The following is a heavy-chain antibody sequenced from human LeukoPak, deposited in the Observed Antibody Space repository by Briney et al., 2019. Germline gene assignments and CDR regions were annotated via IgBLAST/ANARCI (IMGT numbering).Heavy chain of an antibody. J-gene: IGHJ4*02. V-gene: IGHV1-18*01. CDR1: GYTFTSYG. D-gene: IGHD1-26*01. CDR2: ISGYNGDT. CDR3: ARSGSYPY. Sequence: ASVKVPCKASGYTFTSYGISWVRQAPGQGLEWMGWISGYNGDTNYAQKFQGRVTMTTDTSTNTAYMELRSLRSDDTAVYYCARSGSYPYWGQGTLVTVSS.